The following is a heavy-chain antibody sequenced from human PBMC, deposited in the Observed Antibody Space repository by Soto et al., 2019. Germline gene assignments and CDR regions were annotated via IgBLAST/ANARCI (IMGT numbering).Heavy chain of an antibody. V-gene: IGHV4-34*01. CDR3: ARGPNGYCSSTSCYRPSYYFDY. J-gene: IGHJ4*02. D-gene: IGHD2-2*01. CDR2: INHSGST. Sequence: SETLSLTCAVYGGSFSGYYWSWIRQPPGKGLEWIGEINHSGSTNYNPSLKSRVTISVDTSKNQFSLKLSSVTAADTAVYYCARGPNGYCSSTSCYRPSYYFDYWGQGTLVTVSS. CDR1: GGSFSGYY.